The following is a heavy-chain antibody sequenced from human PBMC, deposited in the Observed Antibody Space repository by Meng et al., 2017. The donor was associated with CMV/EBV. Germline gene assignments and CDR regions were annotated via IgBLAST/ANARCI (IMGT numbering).Heavy chain of an antibody. D-gene: IGHD3-3*01. V-gene: IGHV6-1*01. CDR1: GDSVSSNSAA. J-gene: IGHJ5*02. CDR2: TYYRSKWYN. Sequence: SETLSLTCAISGDSVSSNSAAWNWIRQSPSRGLEWLGRTYYRSKWYNDYAVSVKSRITINPDTSKNQFSLQLNSVTPEDTAVYYCARETIFGVIIIWDWFDPWGQGTLVTVSS. CDR3: ARETIFGVIIIWDWFDP.